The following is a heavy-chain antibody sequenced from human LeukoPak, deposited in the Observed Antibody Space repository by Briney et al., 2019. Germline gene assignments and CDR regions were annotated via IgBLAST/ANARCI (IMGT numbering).Heavy chain of an antibody. V-gene: IGHV3-23*01. D-gene: IGHD6-13*01. CDR2: ISGSGGST. Sequence: TGGSLRLSCAASGFTFSSYGMSWVRQAPGKGLEWVSAISGSGGSTYYADSVKGRFTISRDSSKNTLYLQMNSLRPEDTAVYYCAKDPRRYSRTGGYFDYWGQGTLVTVSS. J-gene: IGHJ4*02. CDR1: GFTFSSYG. CDR3: AKDPRRYSRTGGYFDY.